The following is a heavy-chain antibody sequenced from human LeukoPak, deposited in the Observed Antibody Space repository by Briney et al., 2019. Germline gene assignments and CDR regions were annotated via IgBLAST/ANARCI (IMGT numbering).Heavy chain of an antibody. J-gene: IGHJ5*02. CDR3: ARVADIVVVPAAMQWFDP. D-gene: IGHD2-2*01. CDR2: INHSGST. CDR1: GGSFSGYY. Sequence: SETLSLTCTVYGGSFSGYYWSWIRQPPGKGLEWIGEINHSGSTNYNPSLKSRVTISVDTSKNQCSLKLSSVTAADTAVYYCARVADIVVVPAAMQWFDPWGQGALVTVSS. V-gene: IGHV4-34*01.